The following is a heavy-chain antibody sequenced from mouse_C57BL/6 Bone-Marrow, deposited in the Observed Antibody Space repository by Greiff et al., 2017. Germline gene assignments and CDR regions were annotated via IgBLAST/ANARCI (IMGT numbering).Heavy chain of an antibody. CDR1: VIDFSRYW. V-gene: IGHV4-1*01. J-gene: IGHJ4*01. CDR2: INPDSSTI. D-gene: IGHD2-3*01. Sequence: EVQLQQSGGGLVQPGGSLKLSCAASVIDFSRYWMSWVRRAPGKGLEWIGEINPDSSTINYAPSLKDKFIISRDNAKNTLYLQMSKVRSEDTALYYCARRGYDGYYLYAMDYWGQGTSVTVSS. CDR3: ARRGYDGYYLYAMDY.